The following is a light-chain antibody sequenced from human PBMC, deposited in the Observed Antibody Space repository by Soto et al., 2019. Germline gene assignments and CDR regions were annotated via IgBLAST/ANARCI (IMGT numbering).Light chain of an antibody. CDR1: SSNIGSNI. Sequence: QSVLTQPPSASGTPGQRVSITCSGSSSNIGSNIVNWYQQLPGRAPKLLIYRTNQRPSGVPDRFSASKSGTSASLAINGLQSEDEADYYCEAWDDSLIGVLFGGGTKLTVL. V-gene: IGLV1-44*01. CDR2: RTN. J-gene: IGLJ2*01. CDR3: EAWDDSLIGVL.